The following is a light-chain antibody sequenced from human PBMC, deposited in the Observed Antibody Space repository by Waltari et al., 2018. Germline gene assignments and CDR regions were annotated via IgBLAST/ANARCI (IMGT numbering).Light chain of an antibody. J-gene: IGLJ1*01. CDR1: SLRGYY. Sequence: SSELTKDPAVSVALGQTVRITCQGDSLRGYYASWYQQKPGQAPVLGIYGKHNRPSGIPGRVSCSSSGNTASLTITGVQAEDEAEYYCYSRDSSCDHLRVFGAGTKVTVL. CDR3: YSRDSSCDHLRV. V-gene: IGLV3-19*01. CDR2: GKH.